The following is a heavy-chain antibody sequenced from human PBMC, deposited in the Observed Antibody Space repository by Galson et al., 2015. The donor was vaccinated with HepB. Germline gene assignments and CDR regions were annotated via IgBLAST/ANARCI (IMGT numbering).Heavy chain of an antibody. D-gene: IGHD4-17*01. CDR3: ARAAAYGDYEAGYYYYGMDV. J-gene: IGHJ6*02. CDR2: INAGNGNT. CDR1: GYTFTDYY. V-gene: IGHV1/OR15-3*02. Sequence: SVKVSCKASGYTFTDYYVHWVRQAPGQGLEWMGWINAGNGNTKYSQKFQGRVTITRDTSASTAYMELSSLRSEDTAVYYCARAAAYGDYEAGYYYYGMDVWGQGTTVTVSS.